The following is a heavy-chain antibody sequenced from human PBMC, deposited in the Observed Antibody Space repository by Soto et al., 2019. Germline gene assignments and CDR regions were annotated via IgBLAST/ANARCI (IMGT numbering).Heavy chain of an antibody. CDR3: GMTFDNPPLRRRVTIYVDRCQIQFSLRLCSVTSAETAVYDWARQIVAYCSGGGCYSPSLYCLDP. CDR2: IWYDGSNT. J-gene: IGHJ5*02. CDR1: GFTFSSYG. V-gene: IGHV3-30*02. Sequence: GGSLRLSCVASGFTFSSYGMHWVRQAPGKGLEWVTFIWYDGSNTYYIDSVKGRFTISRDDSKNTLYLQMNRLRAEDTAVYYGGMTFDNPPLRRRVTIYVDRCQIQFSLRLCSVTSAETAVYDWARQIVAYCSGGGCYSPSLYCLDPLGQGTLVTVSS. D-gene: IGHD3-9*01.